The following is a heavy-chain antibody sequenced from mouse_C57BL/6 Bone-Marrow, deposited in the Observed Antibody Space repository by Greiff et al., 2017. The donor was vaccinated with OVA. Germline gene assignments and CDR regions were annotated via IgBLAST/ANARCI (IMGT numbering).Heavy chain of an antibody. CDR3: ARGLWLQRWYFDV. Sequence: QVQLQQPGAELVRPGSSVKLSCKASGYTFTSYWMDWVKQRPGQGLEWIGNIYPSDSETHYTQKFKDKATLTVDKSSSTAYRQLSSLTSEDSAVYYCARGLWLQRWYFDVWGTGTTVTVSS. CDR1: GYTFTSYW. CDR2: IYPSDSET. V-gene: IGHV1-61*01. D-gene: IGHD2-2*01. J-gene: IGHJ1*03.